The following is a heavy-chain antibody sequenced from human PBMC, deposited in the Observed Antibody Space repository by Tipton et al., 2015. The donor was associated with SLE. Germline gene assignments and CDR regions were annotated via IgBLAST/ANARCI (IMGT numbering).Heavy chain of an antibody. CDR1: GGSISSHY. CDR3: AREGAGYCSGGSCPCDY. V-gene: IGHV4-39*07. D-gene: IGHD2-15*01. CDR2: VYYSGST. Sequence: TLSLTCTVSGGSISSHYWGWIRQPPGKGLEWIGSVYYSGSTYYNPSLKSRVTISVDTSKNQFSLKLSSVTAADTAVYYCAREGAGYCSGGSCPCDYWGQGTLVTVSS. J-gene: IGHJ4*02.